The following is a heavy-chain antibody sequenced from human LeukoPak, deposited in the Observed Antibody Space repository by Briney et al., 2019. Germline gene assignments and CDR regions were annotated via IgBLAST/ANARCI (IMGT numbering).Heavy chain of an antibody. CDR3: ARPPIYDSSGQGAFDI. CDR1: GYNFTNYW. J-gene: IGHJ3*02. D-gene: IGHD3-22*01. Sequence: GESLKISCKGSGYNFTNYWIGWVRQMPGKGLEWMGIIYPGESDTRYSPSFQGQVTISADKSISTAYLQWSSLKASDTAMYYCARPPIYDSSGQGAFDIWGQGTMVTVSS. V-gene: IGHV5-51*01. CDR2: IYPGESDT.